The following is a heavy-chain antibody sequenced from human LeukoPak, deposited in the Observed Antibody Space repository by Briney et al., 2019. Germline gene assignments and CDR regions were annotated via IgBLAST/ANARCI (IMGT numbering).Heavy chain of an antibody. CDR1: GGSISSSSYY. D-gene: IGHD3-3*01. CDR3: ARVLRAFWSGYYQDIIDY. V-gene: IGHV4-39*07. J-gene: IGHJ4*02. CDR2: IYYSGST. Sequence: PSETLSLTCTVSGGSISSSSYYWGWIRQPPGKGLEWIGSIYYSGSTYYNPSLKSRVTISVDTSKNQFSLKLSSVTAADTAVYYCARVLRAFWSGYYQDIIDYWGQGTLVTVSS.